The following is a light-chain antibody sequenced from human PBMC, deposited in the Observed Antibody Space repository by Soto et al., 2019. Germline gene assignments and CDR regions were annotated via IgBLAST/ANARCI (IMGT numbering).Light chain of an antibody. CDR1: QGISSW. J-gene: IGKJ1*01. CDR3: QQYDSYSWT. CDR2: DVS. Sequence: DIQMTQSPSSVSASVGDRVTITCRASQGISSWLAWYQQKPGKAPKLLIYDVSSLESGVPSRFSGSGSGTEFILNISSLQPDDFATYYCQQYDSYSWTFDQGTKVDIK. V-gene: IGKV1-5*01.